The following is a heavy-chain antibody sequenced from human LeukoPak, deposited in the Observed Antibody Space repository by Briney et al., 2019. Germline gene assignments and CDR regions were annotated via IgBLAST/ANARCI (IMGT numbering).Heavy chain of an antibody. J-gene: IGHJ4*02. CDR2: INPNSGGT. D-gene: IGHD5-12*01. V-gene: IGHV1-2*02. CDR1: GYTFTGYY. CDR3: ARHTWQWLPFDD. Sequence: ASVKVSCKASGYTFTGYYMHWVRQAPGQGLEWMGWINPNSGGTNYAQKLQGRVTMTTDTSTSTAYMELRSLRSDDTAVYYCARHTWQWLPFDDWGQGTQVTISS.